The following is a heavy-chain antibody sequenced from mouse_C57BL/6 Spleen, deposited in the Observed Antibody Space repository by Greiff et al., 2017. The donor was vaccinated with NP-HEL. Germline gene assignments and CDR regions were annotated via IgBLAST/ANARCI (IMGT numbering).Heavy chain of an antibody. D-gene: IGHD1-1*01. Sequence: VQLQQSGPGLVKPSQSLSLTCSVTGYSITSGYYWNWIRQFPGNKLEWMGYISYDGSNNYNPSLKNRISITRDTSKNQFFLKLNSVTTEDTATYYCARFITTVYYYAMDYWGQGTSVTVSS. CDR2: ISYDGSN. J-gene: IGHJ4*01. V-gene: IGHV3-6*01. CDR1: GYSITSGYY. CDR3: ARFITTVYYYAMDY.